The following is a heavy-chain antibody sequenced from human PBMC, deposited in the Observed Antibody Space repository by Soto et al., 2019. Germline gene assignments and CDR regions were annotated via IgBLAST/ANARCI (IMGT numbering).Heavy chain of an antibody. J-gene: IGHJ4*02. CDR2: ISAYNGNT. Sequence: QVQLVQSGAEVKKPGASVKVSCKASGYTFTSYGISWVRQAPGQGLEWMGWISAYNGNTNYAQKLQGRVTMTTDTSTXXXXXXXXXXXXXXXXXXXXXXXXXGXDYWGQGTLVT. V-gene: IGHV1-18*01. CDR3: XXXXXGXDY. CDR1: GYTFTSYG.